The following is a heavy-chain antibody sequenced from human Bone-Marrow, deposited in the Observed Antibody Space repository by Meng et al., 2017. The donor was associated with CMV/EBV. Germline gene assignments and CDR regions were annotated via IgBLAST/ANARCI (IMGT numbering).Heavy chain of an antibody. J-gene: IGHJ4*02. CDR1: TAW. CDR2: INSQTDGGTT. D-gene: IGHD3-22*01. V-gene: IGHV3-15*01. Sequence: TAWLSWVRPAPGTGLEWVCRINSQTDGGTTDYAAPVKGRFTISRDDSKNTLYLQMNSLKTEDTAVYYCTTDGPRNYYDSSGYYFFDYWGQGTLVTVSS. CDR3: TTDGPRNYYDSSGYYFFDY.